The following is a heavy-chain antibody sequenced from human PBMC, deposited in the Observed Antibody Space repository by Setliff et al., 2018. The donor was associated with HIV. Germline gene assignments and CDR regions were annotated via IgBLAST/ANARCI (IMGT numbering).Heavy chain of an antibody. CDR1: GGSISSGTYY. CDR2: MYYSGST. CDR3: ARHQVIPTVIGAFDI. Sequence: LSLTCTVSGGSISSGTYYWGWIRQPPGKGLEYIGTMYYSGSTYYNPSLRSRVTISVDTSKNHISLRLSSVTAADTAVYYCARHQVIPTVIGAFDIWGQGTVVTVSS. V-gene: IGHV4-39*01. J-gene: IGHJ3*02. D-gene: IGHD3-16*02.